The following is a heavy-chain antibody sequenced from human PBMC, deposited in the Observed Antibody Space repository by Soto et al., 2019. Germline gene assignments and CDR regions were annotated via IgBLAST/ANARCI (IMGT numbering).Heavy chain of an antibody. V-gene: IGHV3-15*01. Sequence: GGSLRLSCAASGFTFSNAWMSWVRQAPGKGLEWVGRIKSKTDGGTTDYAAPVKGRFTISRDDSKNTLYLQMNSLKTEDTAVYYCTTPRGSLDYYYMDVWGKGTTVTVSS. CDR3: TTPRGSLDYYYMDV. J-gene: IGHJ6*03. CDR2: IKSKTDGGTT. CDR1: GFTFSNAW. D-gene: IGHD2-15*01.